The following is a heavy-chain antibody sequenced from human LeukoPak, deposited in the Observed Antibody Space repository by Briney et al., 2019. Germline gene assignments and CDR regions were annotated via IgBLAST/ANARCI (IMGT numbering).Heavy chain of an antibody. Sequence: PSETLSPTCTVSGGSISSSYWGWIRQPPGKGLEWIGYIYYTGSTNYNSSLKSRVTISVDTSKNQFSLKLSSVTAADTAVYYCARGKEDSNRNWFDPWGQGTLVTVSS. CDR1: GGSISSSY. CDR3: ARGKEDSNRNWFDP. CDR2: IYYTGST. V-gene: IGHV4-59*08. D-gene: IGHD3-22*01. J-gene: IGHJ5*02.